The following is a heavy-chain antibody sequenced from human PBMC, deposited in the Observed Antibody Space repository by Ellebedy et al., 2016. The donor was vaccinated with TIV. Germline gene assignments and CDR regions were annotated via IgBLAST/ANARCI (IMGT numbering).Heavy chain of an antibody. CDR3: ARGGGVPAAHAVWFDP. J-gene: IGHJ5*02. D-gene: IGHD2-2*01. Sequence: GSLRLSXAVYGGSFSGYYWSWIRQPPGKGLEWIGEINHSGSTNYNPSLKSRVTISVDTSKNQFSLKLSSVTAAGTAVYYCARGGGVPAAHAVWFDPWGQGTLVTVSS. CDR2: INHSGST. CDR1: GGSFSGYY. V-gene: IGHV4-34*01.